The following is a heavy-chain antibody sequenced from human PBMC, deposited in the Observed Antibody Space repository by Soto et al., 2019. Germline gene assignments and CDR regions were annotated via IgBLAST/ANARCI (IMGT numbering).Heavy chain of an antibody. V-gene: IGHV4-31*03. D-gene: IGHD3-3*01. Sequence: SETLSLTCTVSGGSISSGGYYWSWIRQHPGKGLEWIGYIYYSGSTYYNPSLKSRVTISVDTSKNQFSLKLSSVTAADTAVYYCARGSLLRFLEWSFDYWGQGTLVTVSS. J-gene: IGHJ4*02. CDR1: GGSISSGGYY. CDR3: ARGSLLRFLEWSFDY. CDR2: IYYSGST.